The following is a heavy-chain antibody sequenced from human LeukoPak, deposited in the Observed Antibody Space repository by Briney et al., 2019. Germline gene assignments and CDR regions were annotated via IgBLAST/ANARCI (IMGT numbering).Heavy chain of an antibody. CDR1: GGSISSYY. CDR2: IYYSGST. Sequence: PSETLSLTCTVSGGSISSYYWSWIRQPPGKGLEWIGYIYYSGSTNYNPSLKSRVTISVDTSKNQFSLKLSSVTAADTAVYYCARSRHYYDSSGLFDYWGQGTLVTVSS. V-gene: IGHV4-59*01. J-gene: IGHJ4*02. D-gene: IGHD3-22*01. CDR3: ARSRHYYDSSGLFDY.